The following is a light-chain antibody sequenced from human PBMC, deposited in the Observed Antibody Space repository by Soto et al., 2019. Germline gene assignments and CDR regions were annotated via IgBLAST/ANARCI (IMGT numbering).Light chain of an antibody. CDR1: QGISSY. CDR2: AAS. Sequence: AIRMTQSPSSLSASTGDRVTITCRASQGISSYLAWYQQKPGKAPMLLIYAASTLQSGVPSRFSGSGSGTDFTLTISCLQSEDFATYYCQQYYSYPTWTFGQGTKVEIK. V-gene: IGKV1-8*01. J-gene: IGKJ1*01. CDR3: QQYYSYPTWT.